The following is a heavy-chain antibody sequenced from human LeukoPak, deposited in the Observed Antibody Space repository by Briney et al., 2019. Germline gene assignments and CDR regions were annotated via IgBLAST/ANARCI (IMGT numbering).Heavy chain of an antibody. V-gene: IGHV3-9*01. J-gene: IGHJ4*02. CDR1: GFTFDDYA. Sequence: GGSLRLSCAASGFTFDDYAMHWVRQAPGKGVEWVSGISWNSGSIGYADSVKGRFTISRDNAKNSLYLQMNSLRAEDTALYYCAKDQYYYDSSGPVDYWGQGTLVTVSS. D-gene: IGHD3-22*01. CDR3: AKDQYYYDSSGPVDY. CDR2: ISWNSGSI.